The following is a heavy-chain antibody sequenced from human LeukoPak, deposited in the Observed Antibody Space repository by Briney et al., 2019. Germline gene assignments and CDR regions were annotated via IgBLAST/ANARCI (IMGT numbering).Heavy chain of an antibody. Sequence: GGSLRLSCAASGFTFSSYAMSWVRQAPGKGLEWVSAISGIGSSTYYADSVKGRFTISRDNSKNTMYLQMNSLRAEDTAVYYCAKIFGVVIINDAFDIWGQGTMVTVSS. V-gene: IGHV3-23*01. D-gene: IGHD3-3*01. CDR3: AKIFGVVIINDAFDI. J-gene: IGHJ3*02. CDR2: ISGIGSST. CDR1: GFTFSSYA.